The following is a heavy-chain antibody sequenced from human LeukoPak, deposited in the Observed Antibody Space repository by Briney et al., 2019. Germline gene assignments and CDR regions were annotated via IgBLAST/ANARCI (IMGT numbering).Heavy chain of an antibody. Sequence: GASVKVSCKASGGTFSNYAISWVRQAPGQGLEWMGGIIPIFGTANYAQKFQGRVTITADESTSTAYMELSGLRSEDTAVYYCAREGPEWELRRGWFDPWGQGTLVTVSS. D-gene: IGHD1-26*01. J-gene: IGHJ5*02. CDR2: IIPIFGTA. CDR1: GGTFSNYA. CDR3: AREGPEWELRRGWFDP. V-gene: IGHV1-69*13.